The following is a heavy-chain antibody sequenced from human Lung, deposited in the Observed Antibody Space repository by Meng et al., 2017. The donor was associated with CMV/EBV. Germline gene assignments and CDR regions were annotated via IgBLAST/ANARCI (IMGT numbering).Heavy chain of an antibody. J-gene: IGHJ4*02. CDR1: GGAFSSSSYY. V-gene: IGHV4-39*07. CDR3: VTETGYNYDN. Sequence: QLEVQGLGPAPAHPSPTLSVSCCVSGGAFSSSSYYWGWIRQSPGKGLEWIGSIYFNGNPYFNPSLKIRVSMSVSTAQNKFSLTLRSVTAADTAVYYCVTETGYNYDNWGQGALVTVSS. D-gene: IGHD5-24*01. CDR2: IYFNGNP.